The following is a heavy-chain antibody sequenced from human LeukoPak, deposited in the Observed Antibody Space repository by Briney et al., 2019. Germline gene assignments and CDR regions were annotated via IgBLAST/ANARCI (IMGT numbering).Heavy chain of an antibody. V-gene: IGHV4-30-4*08. CDR2: IYYSGST. J-gene: IGHJ3*02. Sequence: SQTLSLTCTVSGGSISSGDYYWSWIRQPPGKGLEWIGYIYYSGSTCYNPSLKSRVTISVDTSKNQFSLKLSSVTAADTAVYYCARDRSPFVVVPAAMDAFDIWGQGTMVTVSS. CDR1: GGSISSGDYY. CDR3: ARDRSPFVVVPAAMDAFDI. D-gene: IGHD2-2*01.